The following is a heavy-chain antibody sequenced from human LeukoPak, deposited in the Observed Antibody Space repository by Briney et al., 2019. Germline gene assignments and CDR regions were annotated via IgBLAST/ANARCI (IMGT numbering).Heavy chain of an antibody. D-gene: IGHD6-19*01. CDR2: IDPNSGGT. J-gene: IGHJ4*02. CDR3: AREQDIAVAGTGGRGFDY. CDR1: GYTFTGYY. V-gene: IGHV1-2*02. Sequence: GASVKVSCKTSGYTFTGYYIHWVRQAPGQGLEWMGWIDPNSGGTNYTQKFQGRVTMTRDTSISTAYMELSKLTSADTAVYYCAREQDIAVAGTGGRGFDYWGQGTLVTVSS.